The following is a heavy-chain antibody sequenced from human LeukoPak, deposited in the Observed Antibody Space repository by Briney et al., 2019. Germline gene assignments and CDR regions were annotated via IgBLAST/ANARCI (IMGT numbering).Heavy chain of an antibody. CDR1: GFTFSDYG. D-gene: IGHD5-12*01. CDR3: ARGNIVATTTDY. CDR2: IWYDGSNT. V-gene: IGHV3-33*01. Sequence: GGSLRLSCAASGFTFSDYGMHWVRQAPGKGLEWVAVIWYDGSNTYYADSVKGRFTISRDNSKNTLYLQMNCLRPEDTAVYYCARGNIVATTTDYWGQGTLVTVSS. J-gene: IGHJ4*02.